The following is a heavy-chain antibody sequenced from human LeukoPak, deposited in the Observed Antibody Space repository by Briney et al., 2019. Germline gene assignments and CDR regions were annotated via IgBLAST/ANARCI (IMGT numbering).Heavy chain of an antibody. CDR1: GGTFSSYA. J-gene: IGHJ3*02. D-gene: IGHD1-7*01. CDR3: ARDWNYVNDDFDI. Sequence: ASVKVSCKASGGTFSSYAISWVRQAPGQGLEWMGGIIPIFGTANYAQKFQGRVTITADESTSTAYMELSSLRSEDTAVYYCARDWNYVNDDFDIWGQGTMVTVSS. V-gene: IGHV1-69*13. CDR2: IIPIFGTA.